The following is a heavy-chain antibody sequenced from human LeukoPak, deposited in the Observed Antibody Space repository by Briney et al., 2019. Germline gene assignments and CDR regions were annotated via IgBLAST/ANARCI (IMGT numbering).Heavy chain of an antibody. CDR1: GFTFNSYA. CDR2: ISGSGGST. V-gene: IGHV3-23*01. Sequence: GGSLRLSCAASGFTFNSYAMSWVRQAPGKGLEWVSAISGSGGSTYYADSVKGRFTISRDNSKNTLYLQMNSLRAEDTAVYYCAKDRVAVAGTPLYYFDYWGQGTLVTVSS. CDR3: AKDRVAVAGTPLYYFDY. J-gene: IGHJ4*02. D-gene: IGHD6-19*01.